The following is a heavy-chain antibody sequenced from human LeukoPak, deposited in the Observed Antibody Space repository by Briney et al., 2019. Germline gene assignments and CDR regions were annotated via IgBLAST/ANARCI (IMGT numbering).Heavy chain of an antibody. CDR3: ATEDLGYCSSTSCQKKNYYYYMDV. CDR2: FDPEDGET. Sequence: ASVKVSCKVSGYTLTELSMHWVRQAPGKGLEWMGGFDPEDGETIYAQKFQGRVTMTEDTSTDTAYMELSSLRSEDTAVYYCATEDLGYCSSTSCQKKNYYYYMDVWGKGTTVTVSS. V-gene: IGHV1-24*01. D-gene: IGHD2-2*01. J-gene: IGHJ6*03. CDR1: GYTLTELS.